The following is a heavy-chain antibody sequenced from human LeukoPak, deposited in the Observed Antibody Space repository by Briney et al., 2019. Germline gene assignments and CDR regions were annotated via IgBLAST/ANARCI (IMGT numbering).Heavy chain of an antibody. CDR1: GFTFHTYA. CDR3: AKGTRGSGTSYNDDY. D-gene: IGHD3-10*01. V-gene: IGHV3-23*01. Sequence: PGGSLRLSCAASGFTFHTYAMSWVRQAPGKGLEWVSAISGSGSGDNTYYADSLKGRFTISRDNSKNTLYLQMNSLRAEDTAIYYCAKGTRGSGTSYNDDYWGQGTLATVSS. J-gene: IGHJ4*02. CDR2: ISGSGSGDNT.